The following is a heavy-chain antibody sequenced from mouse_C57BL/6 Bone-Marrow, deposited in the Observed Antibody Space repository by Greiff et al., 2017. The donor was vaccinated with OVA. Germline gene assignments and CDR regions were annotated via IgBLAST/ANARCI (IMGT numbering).Heavy chain of an antibody. CDR2: IYPRSGNT. V-gene: IGHV1-81*01. D-gene: IGHD2-4*01. Sequence: QVQLQQSGAELARPGASVKLSCKASGYTFTSYGISWVKQRTGQGLEWIGEIYPRSGNTYYNEKFKGKATLTADKSSSTAYMELRSLTSEDSAVYFCARGLDYDVGYAMDYWGQGTSVTVSS. CDR3: ARGLDYDVGYAMDY. J-gene: IGHJ4*01. CDR1: GYTFTSYG.